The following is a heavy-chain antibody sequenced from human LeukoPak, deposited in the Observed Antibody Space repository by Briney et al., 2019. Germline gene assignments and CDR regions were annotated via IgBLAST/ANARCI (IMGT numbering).Heavy chain of an antibody. CDR1: GFTVSSNY. CDR2: IYSGGST. V-gene: IGHV3-53*01. Sequence: GGSLRLSCAASGFTVSSNYMSWVRQAPGKGLEWVSVIYSGGSTYYADSVKGRFTISRYNSKNTLYLQMNSLRAEDTAVYYCARVYSSSWYIYYWGQGTLVTVSS. CDR3: ARVYSSSWYIYY. J-gene: IGHJ4*02. D-gene: IGHD6-13*01.